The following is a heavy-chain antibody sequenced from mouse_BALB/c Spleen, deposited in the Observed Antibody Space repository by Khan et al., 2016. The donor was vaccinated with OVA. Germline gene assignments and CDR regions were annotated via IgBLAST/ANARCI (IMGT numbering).Heavy chain of an antibody. Sequence: VHVKQSGPELMKPGASVKISCKASGYSFTTYYIHWVIQSHGKSLEWIGFIDPFSGGTTYNQKFKGKATLTADKSSSTAYINLSNLTSEDSAVYYCTRHGYVAWFTYWGQGTLVTVSA. D-gene: IGHD2-2*01. CDR3: TRHGYVAWFTY. J-gene: IGHJ3*01. CDR1: GYSFTTYY. CDR2: IDPFSGGT. V-gene: IGHV1S135*01.